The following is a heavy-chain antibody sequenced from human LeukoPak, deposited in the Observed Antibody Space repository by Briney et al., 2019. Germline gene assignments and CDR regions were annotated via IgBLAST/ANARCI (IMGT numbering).Heavy chain of an antibody. J-gene: IGHJ4*02. CDR1: GFTFSRYT. D-gene: IGHD6-13*01. V-gene: IGHV3-21*01. CDR2: ISSNGAYI. CDR3: AREGGLGSSNLDYFDY. Sequence: GGSLRLSCAASGFTFSRYTINWVRQAPGKGLEWVSSISSNGAYIYYADSMEGRFTISRDNAKNSLYMQMDSLRAEDTAIYYCAREGGLGSSNLDYFDYWGQGMLVTVSS.